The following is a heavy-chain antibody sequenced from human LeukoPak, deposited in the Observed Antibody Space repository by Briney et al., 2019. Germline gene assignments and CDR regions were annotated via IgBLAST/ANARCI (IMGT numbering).Heavy chain of an antibody. CDR2: IYFSGST. J-gene: IGHJ4*02. CDR1: GGSISSSSYY. CDR3: ARENSGSYREFDY. V-gene: IGHV4-39*07. Sequence: PSETPSLTCTVSGGSISSSSYYWGWIRQPPGKGLEWIGSIYFSGSTYFNPSLKSRVSMSVDTSKNQFSLKLSSVTAADTAVFYCARENSGSYREFDYWGQGTLVTVSS. D-gene: IGHD1-26*01.